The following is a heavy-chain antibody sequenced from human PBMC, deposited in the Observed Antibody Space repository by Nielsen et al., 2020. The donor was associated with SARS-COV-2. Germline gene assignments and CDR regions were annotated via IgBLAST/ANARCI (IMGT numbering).Heavy chain of an antibody. Sequence: GESLKISCAASGLTFSNYAMSWVRQAPGKGLEWVSAIPGSGDSTHYADSVKGRFTISRDNSKNTLYLQMNSLRAEDTAVYYCAKEIPVGVEFDFWGQGTLVAVSS. CDR2: IPGSGDST. CDR3: AKEIPVGVEFDF. D-gene: IGHD1-26*01. J-gene: IGHJ4*02. CDR1: GLTFSNYA. V-gene: IGHV3-23*01.